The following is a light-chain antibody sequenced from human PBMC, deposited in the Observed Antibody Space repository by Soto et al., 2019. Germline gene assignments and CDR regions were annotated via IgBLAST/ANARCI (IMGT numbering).Light chain of an antibody. Sequence: DIQMTQSPSSLSASVGDSVTITCQASHNINNYLNWYQQKPGRAPQLLIYDASNLEAGVPSRFRGSGSGTDFTFTISRLQPEDIATYYCQQYENLPTFGQGTRLEIK. CDR2: DAS. CDR3: QQYENLPT. J-gene: IGKJ5*01. V-gene: IGKV1-33*01. CDR1: HNINNY.